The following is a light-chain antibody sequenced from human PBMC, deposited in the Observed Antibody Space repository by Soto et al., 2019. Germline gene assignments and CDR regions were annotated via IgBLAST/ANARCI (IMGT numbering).Light chain of an antibody. CDR1: QAIRTA. Sequence: AIPLTQSPSSLSASVGDRVTITCRASQAIRTALGWYQQRPGKVPKLLIYAASTLQSGVPSRFSGSGSGTDFTLTISGLQPEDFSTYYCLLDFRYFLAVGQGTKVEIK. J-gene: IGKJ1*01. V-gene: IGKV1-6*01. CDR3: LLDFRYFLA. CDR2: AAS.